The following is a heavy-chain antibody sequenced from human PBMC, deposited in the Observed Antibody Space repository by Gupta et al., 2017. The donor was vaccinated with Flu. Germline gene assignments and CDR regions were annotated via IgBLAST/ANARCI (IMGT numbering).Heavy chain of an antibody. D-gene: IGHD1-26*01. CDR3: ARGGGSYYYYYYMDV. V-gene: IGHV4-34*01. CDR1: GGSFSGYY. J-gene: IGHJ6*03. CDR2: INHSGST. Sequence: QVQLQQWGAGLLKPSETLSLTCAVYGGSFSGYYWSWIRQPPGKGLEWIGEINHSGSTNYNPSLKSRVTISVDTSKNQFSLKLSSVTAADTAVYYCARGGGSYYYYYYMDVWGKGTTVTVSS.